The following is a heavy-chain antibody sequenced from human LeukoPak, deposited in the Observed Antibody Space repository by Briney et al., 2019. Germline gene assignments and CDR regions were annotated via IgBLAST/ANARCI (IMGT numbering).Heavy chain of an antibody. CDR2: IIPIFGTA. CDR3: ARGSTPSYYYDSSGHFDY. J-gene: IGHJ4*02. D-gene: IGHD3-22*01. CDR1: GYTFTSNA. V-gene: IGHV1-69*05. Sequence: SVKVSCKASGYTFTSNALGWVRQAPGQGLEWMGGIIPIFGTANYAQKFQGRVTMTRDTSTSTVYMELSSLRSEDTAVYYCARGSTPSYYYDSSGHFDYWGQGTLVTVSS.